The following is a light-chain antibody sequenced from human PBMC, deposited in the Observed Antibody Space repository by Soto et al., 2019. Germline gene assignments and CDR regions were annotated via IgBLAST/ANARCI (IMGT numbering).Light chain of an antibody. CDR3: QPYKNWPP. CDR2: GAS. J-gene: IGKJ5*01. Sequence: IVMTQSPSALSVSPGEGVTLSCRASHSVRSHLAWYQQKPGQPPRLLIYGASTRATGIPARFSGSGFGTEFTLTISSLQSEDFAVYYCQPYKNWPPFGQGKRLEIK. CDR1: HSVRSH. V-gene: IGKV3-15*01.